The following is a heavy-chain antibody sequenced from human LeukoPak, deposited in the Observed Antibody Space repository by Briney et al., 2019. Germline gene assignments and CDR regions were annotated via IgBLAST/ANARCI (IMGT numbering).Heavy chain of an antibody. Sequence: ASVKVSCKASGGTFSSYAISWVRQAPGQGLEWMGRIIPILGTANYAQKFQGRVTITADKSTSTAYMELSSLRSEDTAVYYCARDEVNRRGYSGYADYWGQGTLVTVSS. CDR3: ARDEVNRRGYSGYADY. CDR1: GGTFSSYA. J-gene: IGHJ4*02. V-gene: IGHV1-69*04. D-gene: IGHD5-12*01. CDR2: IIPILGTA.